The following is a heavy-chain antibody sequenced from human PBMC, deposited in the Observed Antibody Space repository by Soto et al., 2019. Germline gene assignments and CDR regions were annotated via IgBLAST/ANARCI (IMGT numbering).Heavy chain of an antibody. J-gene: IGHJ6*02. CDR2: ISTYNGDT. D-gene: IGHD2-15*01. CDR3: ARAGAAPYYYYGMDV. Sequence: ASVKVSCKASGYTFSTSGMSWLRQAPGQGLEWMGWISTYNGDTNDAPKFQDRVTMTSDTSTSTVYMELRSLRSDDAAVYYCARAGAAPYYYYGMDVWGQGTRVTVSS. CDR1: GYTFSTSG. V-gene: IGHV1-18*01.